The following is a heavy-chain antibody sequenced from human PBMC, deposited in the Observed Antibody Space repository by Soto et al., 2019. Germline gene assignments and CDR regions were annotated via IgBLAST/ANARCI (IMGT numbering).Heavy chain of an antibody. J-gene: IGHJ4*02. D-gene: IGHD4-4*01. CDR1: GFTFSSNS. CDR3: AKSRGDSWTTYYFDY. Sequence: EVQLLESGGGLVQPGGSLKLSCAASGFTFSSNSMSWVRQAPGKGLEWVSGISGRGGSTYYANPVKGRFTISRDTSENMLYLQIYSLRAEDTAVYFCAKSRGDSWTTYYFDYWGQGTLITVSS. V-gene: IGHV3-23*01. CDR2: ISGRGGST.